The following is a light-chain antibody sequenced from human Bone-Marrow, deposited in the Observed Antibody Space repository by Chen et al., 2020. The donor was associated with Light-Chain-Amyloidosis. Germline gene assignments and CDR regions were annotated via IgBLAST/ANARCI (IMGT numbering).Light chain of an antibody. CDR2: EVT. CDR1: SSDVGGDNH. V-gene: IGLV2-14*01. J-gene: IGLJ1*01. Sequence: QSALTQPASVSGSPGQSITISCTGTSSDVGGDNHVSWYQQHPDKAPKLMISEVTNRPSWVPDRFSGSKSDNTASLSISWLQTEDEADYFCSSYTITNTLVFGSGTRVTVL. CDR3: SSYTITNTLV.